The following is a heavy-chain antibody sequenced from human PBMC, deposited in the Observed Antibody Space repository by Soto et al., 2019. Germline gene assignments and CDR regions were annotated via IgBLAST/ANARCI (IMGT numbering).Heavy chain of an antibody. CDR3: ARVGQGAWYFEL. CDR1: GFSFSSYW. V-gene: IGHV3-74*01. CDR2: IKTDGSII. D-gene: IGHD1-26*01. J-gene: IGHJ2*01. Sequence: EVQLVESGGGLVQPGGSLRLSCAASGFSFSSYWMHWVSQAPGKGLVWVSRIKTDGSIITYADSVQGRFTISRDNAKNTLYLQINTLRAEDTAVYYCARVGQGAWYFELWGRGTMVTVSS.